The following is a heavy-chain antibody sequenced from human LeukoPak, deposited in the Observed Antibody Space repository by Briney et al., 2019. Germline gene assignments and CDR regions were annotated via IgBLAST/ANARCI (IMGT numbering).Heavy chain of an antibody. D-gene: IGHD3-3*01. V-gene: IGHV3-23*01. Sequence: GGSLRLSCAASGFTFSSYAMSWVRQAPGQEMEWVSAISGSGGSTYYADSVKGRFTISRDNSKNTLYLQMNSLRAEDTAVYYCAKKGAEGLNYDFWSGPPSYYYYYMDVWGKGTTVTVSS. CDR1: GFTFSSYA. CDR3: AKKGAEGLNYDFWSGPPSYYYYYMDV. J-gene: IGHJ6*03. CDR2: ISGSGGST.